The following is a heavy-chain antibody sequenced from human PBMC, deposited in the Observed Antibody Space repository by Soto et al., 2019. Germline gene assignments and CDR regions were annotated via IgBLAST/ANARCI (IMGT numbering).Heavy chain of an antibody. D-gene: IGHD3-10*01. CDR1: GGSISGYY. J-gene: IGHJ4*02. CDR2: IYYSGTT. Sequence: PSETLSLTCTVSGGSISGYYWSWIRQLPGKGLEWIGYIYYSGTTKYNPSLSSRVTISVDTSKNQFSLKMRSVTAADTAVYYCARDLTYYGSPLHYWGQGTLVTVSS. V-gene: IGHV4-59*01. CDR3: ARDLTYYGSPLHY.